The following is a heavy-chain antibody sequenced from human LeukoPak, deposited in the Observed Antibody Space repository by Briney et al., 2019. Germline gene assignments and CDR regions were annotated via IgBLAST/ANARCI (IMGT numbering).Heavy chain of an antibody. D-gene: IGHD3-22*01. CDR1: EFSVGSNY. CDR2: IYSGGST. J-gene: IGHJ3*02. CDR3: AKTYYYDSGGYYSQIHAFDI. V-gene: IGHV3-66*01. Sequence: GGSLRLSCAASEFSVGSNYMTWVRQAPGKGLEWVSLIYSGGSTYYADSVKGRFTISRDNSKNTLYLQMNSLRAEDTAVYYCAKTYYYDSGGYYSQIHAFDIWGQGTMVTVSS.